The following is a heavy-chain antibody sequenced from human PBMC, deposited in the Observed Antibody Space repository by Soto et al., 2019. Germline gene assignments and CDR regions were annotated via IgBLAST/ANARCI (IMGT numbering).Heavy chain of an antibody. CDR3: VRDSNRRSDY. J-gene: IGHJ4*02. CDR1: GFTFSTYW. V-gene: IGHV3-7*04. Sequence: GGSLRLSCAASGFTFSTYWMTWVRQAPGRGLEWVASVMPDGGVKYYVDSVKGRFTISRDNAKSSLYLQMNSLRAEDTAVYYCVRDSNRRSDYWGQGTLDTVS. CDR2: VMPDGGVK.